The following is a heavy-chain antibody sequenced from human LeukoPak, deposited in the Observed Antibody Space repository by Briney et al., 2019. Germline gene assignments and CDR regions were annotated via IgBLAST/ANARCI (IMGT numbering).Heavy chain of an antibody. CDR1: GITFRTFW. D-gene: IGHD5-12*01. CDR3: ARDSAGYDY. CDR2: LKEDGSDK. Sequence: LTGGSLRLSCAASGITFRTFWMSWVRQAPGKGLEWVANLKEDGSDKYYADSVKGRFTISRDNAKNSLFLQMSSLRVDDTAIYYCARDSAGYDYWGQGTLVTVSS. J-gene: IGHJ4*02. V-gene: IGHV3-7*01.